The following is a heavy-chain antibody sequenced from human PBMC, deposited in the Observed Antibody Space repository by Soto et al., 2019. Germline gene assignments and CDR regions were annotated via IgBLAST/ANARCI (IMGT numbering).Heavy chain of an antibody. CDR1: GYSFTSYW. CDR2: IDPSDSYT. V-gene: IGHV5-10-1*01. J-gene: IGHJ6*02. D-gene: IGHD3-16*01. CDR3: SRHDYYYYGMDV. Sequence: PGESLKISCKGSGYSFTSYWISWVRQMPGKGLEWMGRIDPSDSYTNYSPSFQGHVTISADKSISTAYLQWSSLKASDTAMYYCSRHDYYYYGMDVWGQGTTVTVSS.